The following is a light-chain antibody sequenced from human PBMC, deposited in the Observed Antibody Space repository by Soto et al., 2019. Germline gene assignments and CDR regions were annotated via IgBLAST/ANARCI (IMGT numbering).Light chain of an antibody. CDR2: DAS. J-gene: IGKJ5*01. V-gene: IGKV3-20*01. CDR3: QQYGDSPPIT. CDR1: QSVSTNY. Sequence: VLRQSPGTLSLSPGDSATLAWRASQSVSTNYLAWYQQKPGQAPRLIIYDASSRAPGIPDRFSGSGSGTDFTLTISSLEPTDFAVYYCQQYGDSPPITCGQGTRLEIK.